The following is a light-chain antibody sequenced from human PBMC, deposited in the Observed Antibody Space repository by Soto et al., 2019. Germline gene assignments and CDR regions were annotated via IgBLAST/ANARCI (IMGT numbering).Light chain of an antibody. CDR3: SLYTSSSTSWV. CDR2: EVS. Sequence: QSMLTQPPSVSGSPGQSVTISCTGTSSDVGSYNRVSWYQQPPGTAPKLMIYEVSNRPSGVPDRFSGSKSGNTASLTISGLQAEDEADYYCSLYTSSSTSWVFGGGTKLTVL. CDR1: SSDVGSYNR. J-gene: IGLJ3*02. V-gene: IGLV2-18*01.